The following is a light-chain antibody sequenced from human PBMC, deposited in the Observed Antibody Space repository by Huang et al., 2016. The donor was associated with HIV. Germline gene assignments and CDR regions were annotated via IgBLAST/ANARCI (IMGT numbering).Light chain of an antibody. Sequence: EIVLTQSPVTLSLSPGERVNLSCRAIQTISGTFLAWYQERVVQAPRLLLYGASNMSTGIPDRFLGSGSVTDFTLTIIGLGPEDSALYYCQQYDTMPLTFGGGTKLEIK. CDR1: QTISGTF. V-gene: IGKV3-20*01. CDR3: QQYDTMPLT. J-gene: IGKJ4*01. CDR2: GAS.